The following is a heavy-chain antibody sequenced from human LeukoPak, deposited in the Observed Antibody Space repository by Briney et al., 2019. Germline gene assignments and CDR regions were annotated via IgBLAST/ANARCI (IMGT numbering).Heavy chain of an antibody. CDR1: GGSISSGDYY. J-gene: IGHJ6*03. V-gene: IGHV4-30-4*08. Sequence: ASETLSLTCTVSGGSISSGDYYWNWIRQPPGKGLEWIGYISYSGSTYFNPSLRSRVTISVDTSENLFSLKLSSVTAADTAVYYFARETYYYDSSGLPHYYMDVWGKGTTVTVSS. D-gene: IGHD3-22*01. CDR3: ARETYYYDSSGLPHYYMDV. CDR2: ISYSGST.